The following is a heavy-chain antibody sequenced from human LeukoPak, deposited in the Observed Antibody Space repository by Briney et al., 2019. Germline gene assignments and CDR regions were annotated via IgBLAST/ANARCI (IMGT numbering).Heavy chain of an antibody. D-gene: IGHD6-19*01. V-gene: IGHV3-30*03. CDR1: GFTFSSYG. CDR2: ISYDGSNK. Sequence: GGSLRLSCAASGFTFSSYGMHWVRQAPGKGLEWVAVISYDGSNKYYADSVKGRFTISRDNSKNTLYLQMNSLRVEDTAVYYCARRYGSGWYDYWGQGTLVTVSS. J-gene: IGHJ4*02. CDR3: ARRYGSGWYDY.